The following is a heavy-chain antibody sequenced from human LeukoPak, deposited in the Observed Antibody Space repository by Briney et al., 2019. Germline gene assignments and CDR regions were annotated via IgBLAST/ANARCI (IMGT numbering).Heavy chain of an antibody. CDR1: GFTFSSYA. V-gene: IGHV3-23*01. Sequence: GGSLRLSCAASGFTFSSYAMSWVRQAPGKGLEWVSAMSGSGGNTYYADSVKGRFTISRDNSKNTLYLQMNSLRAEDTAVYYCAKEGAYSSGWYGQYYFDYRGQGTLVTVSS. D-gene: IGHD6-19*01. CDR3: AKEGAYSSGWYGQYYFDY. CDR2: MSGSGGNT. J-gene: IGHJ4*02.